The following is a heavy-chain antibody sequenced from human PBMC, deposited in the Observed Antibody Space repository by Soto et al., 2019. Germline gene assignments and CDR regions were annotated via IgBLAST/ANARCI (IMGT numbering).Heavy chain of an antibody. CDR3: ARDGGQMGSDYYYGMDV. CDR1: GFTFSSYE. J-gene: IGHJ6*02. V-gene: IGHV3-48*03. CDR2: ISSSSSYI. D-gene: IGHD3-10*01. Sequence: EVQLVESGGGLVQPGGSLRLSCAASGFTFSSYEMNWVRQAPGKGLEWVSYISSSSSYIYYADSVKGRFTISRDNAKNSLYLQMNSLRAEDTAVYYCARDGGQMGSDYYYGMDVWGQGTTVTVSS.